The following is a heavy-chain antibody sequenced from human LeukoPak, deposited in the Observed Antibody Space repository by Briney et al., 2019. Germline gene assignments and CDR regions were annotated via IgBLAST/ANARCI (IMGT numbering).Heavy chain of an antibody. CDR3: AHSPYSDELFDY. J-gene: IGHJ4*02. Sequence: SGPTLVKHTQTLTLTCTFSGFSLSTRGVGVGWIRQPPGKALEWLALIYWNDDKRYSPSLKSRLTIIKDTSKNQVVLTMTSMDPADTATYYCAHSPYSDELFDYWGQGTLVTVSS. V-gene: IGHV2-5*01. CDR1: GFSLSTRGVG. CDR2: IYWNDDK. D-gene: IGHD5-18*01.